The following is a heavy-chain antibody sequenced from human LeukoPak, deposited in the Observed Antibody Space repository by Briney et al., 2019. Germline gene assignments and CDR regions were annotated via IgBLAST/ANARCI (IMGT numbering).Heavy chain of an antibody. D-gene: IGHD6-19*01. Sequence: SETLSLTCTVSGGSISSSSYYWGWIRQPPGKGLEWIGSMYHSGSTYYNPSLKSRVTISVDTSKNQFSLKLNSVTTADTAVYYCARLLGWASYYMDVWGKGTTVTVSS. CDR2: MYHSGST. CDR3: ARLLGWASYYMDV. V-gene: IGHV4-39*07. J-gene: IGHJ6*03. CDR1: GGSISSSSYY.